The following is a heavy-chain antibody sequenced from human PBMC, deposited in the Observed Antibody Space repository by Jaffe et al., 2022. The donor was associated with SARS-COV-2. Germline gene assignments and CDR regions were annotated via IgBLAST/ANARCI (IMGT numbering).Heavy chain of an antibody. Sequence: EVQLVESGGGLVKPGGSLGLSCAASGFTFSSYVMNWVRQAPGKGLEWVSSVSTSGTYVYYADSVKGRFTMSRDNAKNSLYLQMNSLRAEDTAVYYCAREAGSWGVTTKASDYWGQGTLVTVSS. CDR3: AREAGSWGVTTKASDY. CDR1: GFTFSSYV. V-gene: IGHV3-21*01. J-gene: IGHJ4*02. D-gene: IGHD4-4*01. CDR2: VSTSGTYV.